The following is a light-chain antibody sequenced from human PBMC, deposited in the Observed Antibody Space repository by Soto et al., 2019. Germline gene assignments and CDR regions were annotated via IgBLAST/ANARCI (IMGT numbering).Light chain of an antibody. CDR3: QQRSNWPPLT. V-gene: IGKV3-11*01. CDR2: DAS. Sequence: EIVLTQSPATLSSSPGERATLSCRASQSVSSYLAWYQQKPGQAPRLLIYDASNRATGIPARFSGSGSGTGFTLTISSLEPEDFAVYYCQQRSNWPPLTFGGGTKVEIK. CDR1: QSVSSY. J-gene: IGKJ4*01.